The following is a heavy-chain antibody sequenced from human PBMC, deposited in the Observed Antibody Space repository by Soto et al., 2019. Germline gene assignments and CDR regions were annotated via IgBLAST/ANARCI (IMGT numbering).Heavy chain of an antibody. CDR2: IEHSVTT. Sequence: SDPLSLTCAVYGGFFSEYYWTWIRQPPGKGPEWFGEIEHSVTTTHNRSLKSPGTLSGDTSKNQFSLNLTSLTASDRARYYCERGGRLRPPFGYWGQGILGTVSS. D-gene: IGHD5-12*01. J-gene: IGHJ4*02. V-gene: IGHV4-34*01. CDR3: ERGGRLRPPFGY. CDR1: GGFFSEYY.